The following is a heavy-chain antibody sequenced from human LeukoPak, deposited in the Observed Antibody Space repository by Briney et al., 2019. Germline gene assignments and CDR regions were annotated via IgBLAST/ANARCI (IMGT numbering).Heavy chain of an antibody. CDR1: GFTFSSYE. CDR2: ISSSSSTI. D-gene: IGHD3-10*01. J-gene: IGHJ4*02. Sequence: PGGSLRLSCAASGFTFSSYEMNWVRQAPGKGLEWVSYISSSSSTIYYADSVKGRFTISRDNAKNSLYLQMNSLRAEDTAVYYCARTEIWFGEFFFDYWGQGTLVTVSS. V-gene: IGHV3-48*01. CDR3: ARTEIWFGEFFFDY.